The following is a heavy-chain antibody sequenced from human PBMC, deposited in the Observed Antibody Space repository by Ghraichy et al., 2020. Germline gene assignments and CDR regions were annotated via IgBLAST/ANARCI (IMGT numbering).Heavy chain of an antibody. CDR2: ISGSGGST. Sequence: GGSLRLSCAASGFTFSSYAMSWVRQAPGKGLEWVSAISGSGGSTYYADSVKGRFTISRDNSKNTLYLQMNSLRAEDTAVYYCAKDDDGGSWMIVVVLDYWGQGTLVTVSS. CDR1: GFTFSSYA. J-gene: IGHJ4*02. V-gene: IGHV3-23*01. D-gene: IGHD3-22*01. CDR3: AKDDDGGSWMIVVVLDY.